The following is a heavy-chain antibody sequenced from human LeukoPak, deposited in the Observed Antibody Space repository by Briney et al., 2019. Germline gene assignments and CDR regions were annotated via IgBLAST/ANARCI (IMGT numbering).Heavy chain of an antibody. CDR3: ARDRYDSSGICDY. Sequence: GRSLRLSCAASGFTFSSYAMHWVRQAPGKGLEWVAVMSYEETYKNYAEAVKGRFTISRDNTKNSLYLQMNSLRVEDTAVYYCARDRYDSSGICDYWGQGTLVTVSS. CDR1: GFTFSSYA. J-gene: IGHJ4*02. V-gene: IGHV3-30-3*01. D-gene: IGHD3-22*01. CDR2: MSYEETYK.